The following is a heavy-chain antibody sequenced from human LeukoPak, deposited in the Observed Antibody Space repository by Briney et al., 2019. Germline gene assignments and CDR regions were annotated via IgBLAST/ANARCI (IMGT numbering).Heavy chain of an antibody. CDR1: GASISTRNYY. CDR2: IFYSGST. D-gene: IGHD1-1*01. Sequence: SETLSLTCTVSGASISTRNYYWGWIRQPPGKGLEWIRSIFYSGSTYYNPSLNSRVTISVDTSKTQFSLKLSSVTAADTAVYYCARLRQSVAGWNPDYFDYWGQGTLVTVSS. CDR3: ARLRQSVAGWNPDYFDY. J-gene: IGHJ4*02. V-gene: IGHV4-39*01.